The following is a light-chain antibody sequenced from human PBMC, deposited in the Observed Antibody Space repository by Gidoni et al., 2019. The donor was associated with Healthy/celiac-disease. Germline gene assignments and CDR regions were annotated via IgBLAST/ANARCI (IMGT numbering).Light chain of an antibody. Sequence: DIQMTPSPSTLSASVGDRVTITCRASQSISSWLAWYQQKPGKAPKLLIYDASSLESGVPSRFSGSGSGTEFTLTISSLQPDDFATYYCQQYNSYLSTFGQGTKLEIK. CDR2: DAS. J-gene: IGKJ2*01. CDR3: QQYNSYLST. V-gene: IGKV1-5*01. CDR1: QSISSW.